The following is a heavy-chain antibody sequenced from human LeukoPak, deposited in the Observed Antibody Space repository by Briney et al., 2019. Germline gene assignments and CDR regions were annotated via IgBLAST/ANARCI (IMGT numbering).Heavy chain of an antibody. Sequence: PSETLSLTCTVSGGSISSYYWSWIRQPPGKGLEWIGYIYYSGSTNYNPSLKSRVTMSVDTSKNQFSLKLSSVTAADTAVYYCARTGDHFDYWGQGTLVTVSS. V-gene: IGHV4-59*08. CDR1: GGSISSYY. CDR3: ARTGDHFDY. CDR2: IYYSGST. J-gene: IGHJ4*02. D-gene: IGHD4-17*01.